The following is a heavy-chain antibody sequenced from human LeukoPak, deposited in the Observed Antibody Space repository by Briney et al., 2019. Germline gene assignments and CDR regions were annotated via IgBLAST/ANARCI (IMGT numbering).Heavy chain of an antibody. CDR3: AREANYYGSGIDY. Sequence: SETLSLTCSVSGGSISSLYWSWIRQPPGKGLEWIGYIYYTGSTNYNPSLKSRVTMFVDMSKNQFSLRLSSVTAADTAVYYCAREANYYGSGIDYWGQGTLVTVSS. V-gene: IGHV4-59*01. CDR2: IYYTGST. CDR1: GGSISSLY. D-gene: IGHD3-10*01. J-gene: IGHJ4*02.